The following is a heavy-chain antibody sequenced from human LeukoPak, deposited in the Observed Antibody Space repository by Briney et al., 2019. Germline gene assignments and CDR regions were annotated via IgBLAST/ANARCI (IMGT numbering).Heavy chain of an antibody. CDR2: MNPNSGNT. Sequence: GASVKVSCKASGYTFTSYDINWVRQATGQGLEWMGWMNPNSGNTGYAQKFQGRVTMTRNTSISTAYMELSSLRSEDTAVYYCARVYPTIFGVAVYYYYGMDVWGQGTTVTVSS. J-gene: IGHJ6*02. V-gene: IGHV1-8*01. D-gene: IGHD3-3*01. CDR3: ARVYPTIFGVAVYYYYGMDV. CDR1: GYTFTSYD.